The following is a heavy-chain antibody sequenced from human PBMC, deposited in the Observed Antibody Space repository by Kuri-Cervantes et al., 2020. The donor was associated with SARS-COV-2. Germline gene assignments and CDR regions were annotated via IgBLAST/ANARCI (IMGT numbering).Heavy chain of an antibody. CDR1: GGTFSSYA. D-gene: IGHD6-13*01. CDR3: ARAGYSSSWAPGAFDY. J-gene: IGHJ4*02. V-gene: IGHV1-69*04. Sequence: GGSLRLSCKASGGTFSSYAISWVRQAPGQGLEWMGRIIPILGTANYAQKFQGRVTITADKSTSTAYMELSSLRSDDTAVYYCARAGYSSSWAPGAFDYWGQGTLVTVSS. CDR2: IIPILGTA.